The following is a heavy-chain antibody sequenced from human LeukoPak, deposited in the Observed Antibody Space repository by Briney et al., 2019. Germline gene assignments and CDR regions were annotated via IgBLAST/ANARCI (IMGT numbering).Heavy chain of an antibody. CDR3: ARASYSSSSDYYYFDY. Sequence: ASVKVSCKASGGTFSSYAISWVRQAPGQGLEWMGRIIPILGIANYAQKFQGRVTITADKSTSTAYMELSSLRSEDTAVYYCARASYSSSSDYYYFDYWGQGTLVTVSS. CDR1: GGTFSSYA. J-gene: IGHJ4*02. D-gene: IGHD6-6*01. V-gene: IGHV1-69*04. CDR2: IIPILGIA.